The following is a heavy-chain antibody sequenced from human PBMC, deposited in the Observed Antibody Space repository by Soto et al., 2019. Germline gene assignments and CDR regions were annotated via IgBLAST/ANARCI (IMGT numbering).Heavy chain of an antibody. V-gene: IGHV3-48*01. J-gene: IGHJ5*02. CDR2: ISSSSSTI. CDR1: GFTSSSYS. CDR3: AREDSSSWLNWFDP. D-gene: IGHD6-13*01. Sequence: EVQLVESGGGLVQPGGSLRLSCAASGFTSSSYSMNWVRQAPGKGLEWVSYISSSSSTIYYADSVKGRFTISRDNAKNSLYLQMNSLRAEDTAVYYCAREDSSSWLNWFDPWGQGTLVTVSS.